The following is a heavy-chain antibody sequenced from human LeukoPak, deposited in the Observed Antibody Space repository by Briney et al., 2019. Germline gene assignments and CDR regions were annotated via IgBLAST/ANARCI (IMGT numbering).Heavy chain of an antibody. V-gene: IGHV3-33*01. CDR3: ARALSFGSLDF. Sequence: GGSLRLSCAASGFILSTHGMHWVRQAPGKGLEWVAGMWYDGSREDYADSVKGRFTISRDMSKNTLNLQMNSLRVEDTAMFYCARALSFGSLDFRGQGTLVTVSS. CDR2: MWYDGSRE. D-gene: IGHD1-26*01. J-gene: IGHJ4*02. CDR1: GFILSTHG.